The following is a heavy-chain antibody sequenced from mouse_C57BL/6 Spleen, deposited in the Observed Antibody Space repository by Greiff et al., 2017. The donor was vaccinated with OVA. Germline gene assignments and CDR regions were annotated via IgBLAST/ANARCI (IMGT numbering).Heavy chain of an antibody. J-gene: IGHJ1*03. CDR2: IYPRSGNT. Sequence: QVQLQQSGAELARPGASVKLSCKASGYTFTSYGISWVKQRTGQGLEWIGEIYPRSGNTYYNEKFKGKATLTADKSSSTAYMELRSLTSEDSAVYFCARSPLYGSSHPYFDVWGTGTTVTVSS. V-gene: IGHV1-81*01. CDR1: GYTFTSYG. CDR3: ARSPLYGSSHPYFDV. D-gene: IGHD1-1*01.